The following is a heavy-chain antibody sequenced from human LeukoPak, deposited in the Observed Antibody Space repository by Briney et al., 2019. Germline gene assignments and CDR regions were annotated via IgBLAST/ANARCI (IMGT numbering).Heavy chain of an antibody. D-gene: IGHD4-17*01. J-gene: IGHJ4*02. Sequence: KASETLSLTCTVSGGSISSYYWSWIRQPPGKGLEWIGYIYYSGSTNYNPSLKSRVTISVDTSKNQFSLKLSSVTAADTAVYYCARLNGDYDYWGQGTLVTVSS. CDR3: ARLNGDYDY. V-gene: IGHV4-59*08. CDR2: IYYSGST. CDR1: GGSISSYY.